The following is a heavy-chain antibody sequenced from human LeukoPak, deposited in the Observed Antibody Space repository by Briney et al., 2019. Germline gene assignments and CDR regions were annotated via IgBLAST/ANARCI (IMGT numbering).Heavy chain of an antibody. CDR3: AKDHGPGVVPRRFDY. CDR1: GFTFSSYA. Sequence: PGGSLRLSCAASGFTFSSYAMSWVRQAPGKGLEWVSTIYYPGGDTYYAGSVEGRFIVSRDNTKNALYLQMNSLRVEDTVLYYCAKDHGPGVVPRRFDYWGRGTLVTVSS. D-gene: IGHD4-23*01. V-gene: IGHV3-23*01. J-gene: IGHJ4*01. CDR2: IYYPGGDT.